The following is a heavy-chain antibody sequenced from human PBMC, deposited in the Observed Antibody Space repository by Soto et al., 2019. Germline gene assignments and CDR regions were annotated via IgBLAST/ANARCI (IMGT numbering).Heavy chain of an antibody. J-gene: IGHJ4*02. CDR1: GGSISSGGYY. CDR3: ATGSYPTFDY. CDR2: IYYSGST. V-gene: IGHV4-31*03. D-gene: IGHD1-26*01. Sequence: SETLSLTCTVSGGSISSGGYYWSWIRQHPGKGLEWIGYIYYSGSTYYNPSLKSRVTISVDTSKNQSSLKLSSVTAADTAVYYCATGSYPTFDYWGQGTLVTAPQ.